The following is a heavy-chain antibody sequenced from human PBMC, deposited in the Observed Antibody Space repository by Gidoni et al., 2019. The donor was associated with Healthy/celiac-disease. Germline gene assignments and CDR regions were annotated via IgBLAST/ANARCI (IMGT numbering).Heavy chain of an antibody. CDR2: ISGSGGST. V-gene: IGHV3-23*04. Sequence: EVQLVESGGGLVQPGGSLRLSCAASGFTFSSYAMSWVRQAPGKGLEWVSAISGSGGSTYYADSVKGRFTISRDNSKNTLYLQMNSLRAEDTAVYYCAKDVAVAGPRGYYYYYYGMDVWGQGTTVTVSS. CDR3: AKDVAVAGPRGYYYYYYGMDV. D-gene: IGHD6-19*01. CDR1: GFTFSSYA. J-gene: IGHJ6*02.